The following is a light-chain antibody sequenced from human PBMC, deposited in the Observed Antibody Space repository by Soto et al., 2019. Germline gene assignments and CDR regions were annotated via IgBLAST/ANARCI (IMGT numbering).Light chain of an antibody. CDR2: AAS. Sequence: DIQMTQSPSSLSASVGDRVTITCRASQSISSHLNWYQEKPGKAPNLLIYAASNLQSGVPSSFSGSGSGTDFTLTISSLQPEDFATYYCQQSHTTPVTFGQGTKVEIK. V-gene: IGKV1-39*01. J-gene: IGKJ1*01. CDR1: QSISSH. CDR3: QQSHTTPVT.